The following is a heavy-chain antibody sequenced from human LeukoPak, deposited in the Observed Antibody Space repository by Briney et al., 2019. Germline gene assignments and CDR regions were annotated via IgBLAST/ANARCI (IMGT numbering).Heavy chain of an antibody. V-gene: IGHV3-9*01. Sequence: GGSLXLSXAASGFNFHNYAMXXXXQPPGKGXXXXXXXXWNXGNIDYADSVXXXXXXSXDNTKNSLFLQIDGLRTEXXALYFCAKGHGGYYYRSLFDSWGQGTLVTVSS. CDR3: AKGHGGYYYRSLFDS. D-gene: IGHD3-22*01. CDR1: GFNFHNYA. J-gene: IGHJ4*02. CDR2: XXWNXGNI.